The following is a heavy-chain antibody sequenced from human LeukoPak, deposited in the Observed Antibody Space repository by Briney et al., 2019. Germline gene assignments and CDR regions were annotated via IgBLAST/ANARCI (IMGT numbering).Heavy chain of an antibody. CDR1: GFTFSNAW. CDR3: TAQQWLDLKYFDY. Sequence: GGSLRLSCAASGFTFSNAWMSWVRQAPGKGLEWVGRIKSKTDGGTTDYAAPVKGRFTISRDDSKNTLYLQMNSLKTEDTAVYYCTAQQWLDLKYFDYWDQGTLVTVSS. J-gene: IGHJ4*02. V-gene: IGHV3-15*01. D-gene: IGHD6-19*01. CDR2: IKSKTDGGTT.